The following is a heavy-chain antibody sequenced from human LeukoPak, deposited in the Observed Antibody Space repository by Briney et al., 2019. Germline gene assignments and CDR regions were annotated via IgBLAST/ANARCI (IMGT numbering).Heavy chain of an antibody. D-gene: IGHD1-26*01. V-gene: IGHV3-20*04. J-gene: IGHJ4*02. CDR3: ARTKVGATFDY. CDR2: INWSGGSA. CDR1: GFTFSGYS. Sequence: PGGSLRLSCAASGFTFSGYSMNWVRQAPGKGLEWVAGINWSGGSAGYADSVKGRFTISRDNAKNSLYLQMSSLRGEDTALYYCARTKVGATFDYWGQGTLVTVSS.